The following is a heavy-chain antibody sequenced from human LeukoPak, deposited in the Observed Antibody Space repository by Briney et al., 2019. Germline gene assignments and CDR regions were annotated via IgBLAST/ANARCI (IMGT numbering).Heavy chain of an antibody. V-gene: IGHV3-7*01. D-gene: IGHD2/OR15-2a*01. J-gene: IGHJ4*02. CDR3: ARDNNLEFDY. Sequence: PGGSLRLSRVASKFSFSSYWMSWLRHVPGKGLEWVANINLDGSGQYYVDSVKGRFTIPRDNAKNSLFLQMNSLRVEDTAVYYCARDNNLEFDYWGQGTLVTVSS. CDR2: INLDGSGQ. CDR1: KFSFSSYW.